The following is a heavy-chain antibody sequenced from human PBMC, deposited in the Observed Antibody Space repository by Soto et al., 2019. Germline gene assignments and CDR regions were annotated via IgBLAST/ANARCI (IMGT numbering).Heavy chain of an antibody. CDR3: ASDFVAVTTSRPWGMDV. Sequence: QVRLVQSGAEVRKPGASVKVSCKASGNTLTNYYVQWVRQAAGQGLEWMGIIDPTGAITTYAQKFQGRVTLTRETSTDTVFLDLTSLTSDDTAVYYCASDFVAVTTSRPWGMDVWGQGTTVIVSS. V-gene: IGHV1-46*01. J-gene: IGHJ6*02. D-gene: IGHD2-21*02. CDR1: GNTLTNYY. CDR2: IDPTGAIT.